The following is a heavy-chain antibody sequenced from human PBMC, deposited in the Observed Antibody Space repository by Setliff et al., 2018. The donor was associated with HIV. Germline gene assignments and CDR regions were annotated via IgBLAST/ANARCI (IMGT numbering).Heavy chain of an antibody. CDR1: GGTFSSYA. CDR2: IIPILGIA. V-gene: IGHV1-69*10. D-gene: IGHD6-19*01. CDR3: ARVYADSSGWSQDAFDI. Sequence: SVKVSCKASGGTFSSYAISWVRQAPGQGLEWMGGIIPILGIANYAQKFQGRVAITADKSTSTAYMELSSLRSEDTAVYYCARVYADSSGWSQDAFDIWGQGTMVTVSS. J-gene: IGHJ3*02.